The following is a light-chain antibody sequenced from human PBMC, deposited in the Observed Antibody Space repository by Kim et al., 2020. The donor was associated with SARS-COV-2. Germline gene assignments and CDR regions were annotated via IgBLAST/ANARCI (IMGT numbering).Light chain of an antibody. CDR2: GKN. V-gene: IGLV3-19*01. Sequence: VPLGQTVSITGQGDSRRRYYVRWDQRRPGQATVLVIYGKNNRPAGIPDRFSGSSSGNTASLTITGAQAEDEADYYCQSRDSSGKVVFGGGTQLTVL. CDR3: QSRDSSGKVV. CDR1: SRRRYY. J-gene: IGLJ2*01.